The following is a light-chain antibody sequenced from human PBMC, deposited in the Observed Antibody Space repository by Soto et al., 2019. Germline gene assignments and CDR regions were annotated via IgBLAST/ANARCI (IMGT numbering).Light chain of an antibody. CDR3: QQRSNWPPLT. Sequence: EIVLTQSPATLSLSPGERATLSCRASQSVSSYLAWYQQKPGQAPRLLIYDASNRATGIPARCSGSGSGTDFTLLISSLEPEDFAVYYCQQRSNWPPLTFGGGTKVEIK. J-gene: IGKJ4*01. CDR2: DAS. V-gene: IGKV3-11*01. CDR1: QSVSSY.